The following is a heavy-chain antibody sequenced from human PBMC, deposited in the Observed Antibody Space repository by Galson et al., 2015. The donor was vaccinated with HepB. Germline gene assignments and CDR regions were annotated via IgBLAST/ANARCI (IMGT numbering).Heavy chain of an antibody. V-gene: IGHV6-1*01. CDR2: TYYRSKWYN. CDR1: GDSVSSNSAA. Sequence: CAISGDSVSSNSAAWNWIRQSPSRGLEWLGRTYYRSKWYNDYAVSVKSRITINPDTSKNQFSLQLNSVTPEDTAVYYCASAPLPGIAVAGTHPPGPRVRGFDPWGQGTLVTVSS. J-gene: IGHJ5*02. CDR3: ASAPLPGIAVAGTHPPGPRVRGFDP. D-gene: IGHD6-19*01.